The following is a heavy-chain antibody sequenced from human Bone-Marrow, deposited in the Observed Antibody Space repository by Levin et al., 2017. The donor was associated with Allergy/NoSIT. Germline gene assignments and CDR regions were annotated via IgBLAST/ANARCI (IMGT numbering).Heavy chain of an antibody. CDR3: VISPRGNSVH. D-gene: IGHD4-23*01. V-gene: IGHV5-10-1*01. Sequence: GESLKISCQVSGNTFSSYWISWVRQMPGKGLEWMGRIDPSDSYTSYSPSFQGHVTISADKSTSTADLQWSSLKASDTAMYYCVISPRGNSVHWGQGTKVTVSS. CDR1: GNTFSSYW. CDR2: IDPSDSYT. J-gene: IGHJ3*01.